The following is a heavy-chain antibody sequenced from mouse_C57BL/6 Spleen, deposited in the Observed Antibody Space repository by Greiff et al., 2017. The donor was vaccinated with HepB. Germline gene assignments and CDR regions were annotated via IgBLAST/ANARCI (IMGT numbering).Heavy chain of an antibody. Sequence: VQLLQPGAELVKPGASVKLSCKASGYTFTSYWMHWVKQRPGQGLEWIGMIHPNSGSTNYNEKFKSKATLTVDKSSSTTYMQLSSLTSEDSAVYYCARRGDGSEEGDYWGEGTLVTVSA. CDR3: ARRGDGSEEGDY. CDR2: IHPNSGST. J-gene: IGHJ3*01. CDR1: GYTFTSYW. V-gene: IGHV1-64*01. D-gene: IGHD1-1*02.